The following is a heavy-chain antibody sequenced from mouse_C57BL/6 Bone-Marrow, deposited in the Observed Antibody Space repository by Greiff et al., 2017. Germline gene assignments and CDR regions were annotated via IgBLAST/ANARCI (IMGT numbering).Heavy chain of an antibody. Sequence: EVQGVESGGGLVKPGGSLKLSCAASGFTFSSYAMSWVRQTPEKRLEWVATISDGGSYTYYPDNVKGRFTISRDNAKNNLYLQMSHLKSEDTAMYYCARGRYGSSWGFAYWGQGTLVTVSA. V-gene: IGHV5-4*01. D-gene: IGHD1-1*01. CDR2: ISDGGSYT. CDR1: GFTFSSYA. CDR3: ARGRYGSSWGFAY. J-gene: IGHJ3*01.